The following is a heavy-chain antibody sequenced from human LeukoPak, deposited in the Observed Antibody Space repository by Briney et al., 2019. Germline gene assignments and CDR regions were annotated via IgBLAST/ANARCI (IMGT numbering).Heavy chain of an antibody. V-gene: IGHV4-59*13. CDR1: GASISDYY. D-gene: IGHD6-13*01. CDR2: IYYSGST. CDR3: ARAKAAAGIDYLDY. J-gene: IGHJ4*02. Sequence: SSETLSLTCTVSGASISDYYWNWIRQPPGKGLEWIGYIYYSGSTNYNPSLKSRVTISVDTSKNQFSLKLSSVTAADTAVYYCARAKAAAGIDYLDYWGQGTMVTASS.